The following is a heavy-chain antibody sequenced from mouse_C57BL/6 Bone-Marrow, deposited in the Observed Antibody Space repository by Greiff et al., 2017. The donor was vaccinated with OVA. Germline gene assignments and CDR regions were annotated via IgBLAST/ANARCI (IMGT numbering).Heavy chain of an antibody. V-gene: IGHV14-2*01. D-gene: IGHD1-1*01. CDR3: AREGSTTVVAKGYWYFDV. CDR2: IDPEDGET. J-gene: IGHJ1*03. CDR1: GFNIKDYY. Sequence: EVKLQESGAELVQPGASVKLSCTASGFNIKDYYMHWVKQRTEQGLEWIGRIDPEDGETKYAPKFQGKATITADTSSNTAYLQLSSLTSEDTAVYYCAREGSTTVVAKGYWYFDVWGTGTTVTVSS.